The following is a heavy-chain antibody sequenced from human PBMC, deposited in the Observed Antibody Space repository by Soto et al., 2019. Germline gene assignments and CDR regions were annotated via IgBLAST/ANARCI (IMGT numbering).Heavy chain of an antibody. CDR1: GLTFRNYW. J-gene: IGHJ4*02. CDR3: ARDGGYSGYDFFDY. D-gene: IGHD5-12*01. V-gene: IGHV3-7*01. CDR2: IKQDGSKQ. Sequence: GGSLRLSCAASGLTFRNYWMSWVRQAPGKGLEWVANIKQDGSKQFYVDSVKGRFTISRDNAKKSLFLQMNSLRAEDTAVYYCARDGGYSGYDFFDYWGQGTLVTVSS.